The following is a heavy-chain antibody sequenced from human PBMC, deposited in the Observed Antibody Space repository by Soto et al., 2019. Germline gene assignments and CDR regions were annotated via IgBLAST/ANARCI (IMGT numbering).Heavy chain of an antibody. CDR1: GYTFTSYG. Sequence: QVQLVQSGAEVKKPGASVKVSCKASGYTFTSYGISWVRQAPGQGLEWMGWSSAYNGNTNYAQKLQGRVTMTTDTSTRPAYMELRSLRSDDTAVYYCARVYRITMVRGELSEYWGQGTLVTVSS. V-gene: IGHV1-18*01. D-gene: IGHD3-10*01. CDR3: ARVYRITMVRGELSEY. CDR2: SSAYNGNT. J-gene: IGHJ4*02.